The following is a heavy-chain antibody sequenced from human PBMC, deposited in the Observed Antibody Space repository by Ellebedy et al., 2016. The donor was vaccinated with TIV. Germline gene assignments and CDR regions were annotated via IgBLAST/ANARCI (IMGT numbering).Heavy chain of an antibody. J-gene: IGHJ1*01. D-gene: IGHD5-24*01. V-gene: IGHV5-10-1*01. Sequence: KVSCKGSGYSFTSYWISWVRQMPGKGLEWMGRIDPSDSYTNYSPSFQGHVTISADKSISTAYLQWSSLKASDTAMYYCASLEMATIFTVFGGSPTENFQHWGQGTLVTVSS. CDR3: ASLEMATIFTVFGGSPTENFQH. CDR1: GYSFTSYW. CDR2: IDPSDSYT.